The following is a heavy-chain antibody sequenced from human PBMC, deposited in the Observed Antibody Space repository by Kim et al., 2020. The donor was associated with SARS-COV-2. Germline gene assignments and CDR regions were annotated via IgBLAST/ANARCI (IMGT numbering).Heavy chain of an antibody. Sequence: SETLSLTCSVSGDSISSTTYYWGWVRQPPGRVLEWIGSIYYTGTTHYTPSLRSRATISVDTSRNQFSLSLSSVTAADTALYYCARHSPMARAVLPGWFDP. CDR2: IYYTGTT. D-gene: IGHD3-10*01. CDR3: ARHSPMARAVLPGWFDP. CDR1: GDSISSTTYY. J-gene: IGHJ5*02. V-gene: IGHV4-39*01.